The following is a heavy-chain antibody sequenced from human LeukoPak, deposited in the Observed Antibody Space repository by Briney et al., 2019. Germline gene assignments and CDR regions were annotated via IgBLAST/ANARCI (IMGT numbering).Heavy chain of an antibody. Sequence: GGSLRLSCAASGFTFSSYSMNWVRQAPGKGLEWVASISSSSSYRYYADSVKGRFTISRDNAKNSLYLQMNSLRAEDTAVYYCARDFFGGIAAVGTDFDYWGQGTLVIVSA. J-gene: IGHJ4*02. V-gene: IGHV3-21*01. CDR3: ARDFFGGIAAVGTDFDY. CDR2: ISSSSSYR. D-gene: IGHD6-13*01. CDR1: GFTFSSYS.